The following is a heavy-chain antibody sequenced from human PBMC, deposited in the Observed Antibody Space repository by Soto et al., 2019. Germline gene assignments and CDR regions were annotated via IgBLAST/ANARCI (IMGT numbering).Heavy chain of an antibody. CDR1: GYTFTSYA. D-gene: IGHD3-16*01. CDR3: ARGLDDTDYAYFDY. Sequence: ASVKVSCKASGYTFTSYAMHWVRQAPGQRLEWMGWINAGNGNTKYSQKFQGRVTITRDTSASTAYMELSSLRSEDTAVYYCARGLDDTDYAYFDYWGQGTLVTVSS. J-gene: IGHJ4*02. V-gene: IGHV1-3*01. CDR2: INAGNGNT.